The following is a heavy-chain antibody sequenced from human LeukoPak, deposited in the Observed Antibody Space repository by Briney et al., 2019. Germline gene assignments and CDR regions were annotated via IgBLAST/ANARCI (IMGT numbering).Heavy chain of an antibody. CDR2: INPNSGGP. CDR3: ARDWGDEPPKGEIVVVPAARKGGRDY. CDR1: GYTFTSYY. V-gene: IGHV1-2*02. D-gene: IGHD2-2*01. Sequence: GASVKVACKASGYTFTSYYMHWVRLAPGQGLEWMGWINPNSGGPNYAQKFQGRVTMTRDTSISTAYMELSRLRSDDTAVYYCARDWGDEPPKGEIVVVPAARKGGRDYRGQGTLVTVSS. J-gene: IGHJ4*02.